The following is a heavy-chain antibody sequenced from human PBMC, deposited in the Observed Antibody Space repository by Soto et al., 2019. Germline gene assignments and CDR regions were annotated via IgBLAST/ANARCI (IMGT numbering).Heavy chain of an antibody. V-gene: IGHV3-23*01. J-gene: IGHJ4*02. CDR1: GFTFSTSA. CDR3: AKGRQWLVYYFAY. CDR2: ISGTGSRT. Sequence: GESLRLSCEGAGFTFSTSAMSWVRQVPGKGLEWVSVISGTGSRTYYADSVKGRFSISRDNSKNTGYLQMNSLRADDTAEYYCAKGRQWLVYYFAYWGPGILVPLSS. D-gene: IGHD6-19*01.